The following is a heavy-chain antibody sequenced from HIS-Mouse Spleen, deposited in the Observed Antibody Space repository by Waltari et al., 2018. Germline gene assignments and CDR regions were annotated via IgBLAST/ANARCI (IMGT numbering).Heavy chain of an antibody. J-gene: IGHJ3*02. CDR3: AKDKRTGSVDAFDI. CDR2: IAYDGRNK. Sequence: QVQLVESGGGVVQPGRSLRLSCAASGFTFSSYGMHWVRTAPGKGMECGEFIAYDGRNKYYADSVKGRFTSSRDNSKNTLYLQMNSLRAEDTAVYYCAKDKRTGSVDAFDIWGQGTMVTVSS. V-gene: IGHV3-30*18. D-gene: IGHD3-10*01. CDR1: GFTFSSYG.